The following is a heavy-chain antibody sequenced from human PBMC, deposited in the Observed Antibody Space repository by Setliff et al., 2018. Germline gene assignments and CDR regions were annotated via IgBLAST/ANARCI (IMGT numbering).Heavy chain of an antibody. CDR2: ISPNSGNT. CDR3: ARDSTGSDLYEFQYMDV. J-gene: IGHJ6*03. CDR1: AYIFTNHY. D-gene: IGHD1-26*01. V-gene: IGHV1-2*02. Sequence: ASVKVSCKASAYIFTNHYIHWIRQAPGQGLEWMGWISPNSGNTMYAQKFQTRVTMTRDTSISTAYLDLTSLRSDDTAIYYCARDSTGSDLYEFQYMDVWGKGTTVTVSS.